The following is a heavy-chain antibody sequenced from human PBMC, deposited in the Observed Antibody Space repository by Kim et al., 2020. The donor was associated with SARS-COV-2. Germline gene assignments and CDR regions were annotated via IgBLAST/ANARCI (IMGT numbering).Heavy chain of an antibody. CDR2: ISGSGGST. Sequence: GGSLRLSCAASGFTFSSYAMSWVRQAPGKGLEWVSAISGSGGSTYYADSVKGRFTISRDNSKNTLYLQMNSLRAEDTAVYYCAKNGNIYGAALGYFDYWGQGTLVTVSS. CDR3: AKNGNIYGAALGYFDY. V-gene: IGHV3-23*01. CDR1: GFTFSSYA. D-gene: IGHD6-13*01. J-gene: IGHJ4*02.